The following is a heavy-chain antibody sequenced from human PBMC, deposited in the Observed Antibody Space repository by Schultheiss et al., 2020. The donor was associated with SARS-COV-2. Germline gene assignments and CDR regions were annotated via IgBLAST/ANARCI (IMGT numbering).Heavy chain of an antibody. CDR2: INHSGST. CDR3: ALVPAAIRVFDY. V-gene: IGHV4-38-2*01. CDR1: GYSISSGYY. D-gene: IGHD2-2*02. Sequence: SETLSLTCAVSGYSISSGYYWGWIRQPPGKGLEWIGEINHSGSTNYNPSLKSRVTISVDTSKNQFSLKLSSVTAADTAVYYCALVPAAIRVFDYWGQGTLVTVSS. J-gene: IGHJ4*02.